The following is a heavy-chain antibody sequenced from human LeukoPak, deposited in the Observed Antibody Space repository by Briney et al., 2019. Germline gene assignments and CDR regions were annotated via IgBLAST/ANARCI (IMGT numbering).Heavy chain of an antibody. CDR3: ARAGLLLWFGELSD. J-gene: IGHJ4*02. D-gene: IGHD3-10*01. CDR1: GYTFTSYA. V-gene: IGHV1-3*01. CDR2: INAGNGNT. Sequence: GASVKVSCKASGYTFTSYAMHWVRQAPGQRLEWMGWINAGNGNTKYSQKFQGRVTITRDTSASTAYMELSSLRSEDTAVYYCARAGLLLWFGELSDWGQGTLVTVSS.